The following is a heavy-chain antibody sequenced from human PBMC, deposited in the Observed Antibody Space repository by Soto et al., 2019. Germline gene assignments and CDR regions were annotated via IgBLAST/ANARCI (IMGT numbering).Heavy chain of an antibody. CDR1: GFTFSSYA. V-gene: IGHV3-23*01. CDR2: ISGSGSST. J-gene: IGHJ1*01. Sequence: GGSLRLSCAASGFTFSSYAMSWVRQAPGKGLEWVSAISGSGSSTYYADSVKGRFTISRDNSKNTLYLQMNSLKVEDTTVYYWAKDRRGSYVVTLSEYCQHWGQGTLVTVSS. D-gene: IGHD1-26*01. CDR3: AKDRRGSYVVTLSEYCQH.